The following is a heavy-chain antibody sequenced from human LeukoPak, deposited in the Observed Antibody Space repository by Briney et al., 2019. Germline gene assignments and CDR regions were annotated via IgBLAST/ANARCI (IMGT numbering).Heavy chain of an antibody. CDR3: ATGIVGANYYMDV. CDR2: INPSGGST. Sequence: GASVTVSCKASGYTFTIYYIHWVRQAPGQGLEWMGLINPSGGSTNYAQKFQGRVTMTRDTSTSTVYMELSSLRSEDTAVYYCATGIVGANYYMDVWGKGTTVTVSS. J-gene: IGHJ6*03. V-gene: IGHV1-46*01. D-gene: IGHD1-26*01. CDR1: GYTFTIYY.